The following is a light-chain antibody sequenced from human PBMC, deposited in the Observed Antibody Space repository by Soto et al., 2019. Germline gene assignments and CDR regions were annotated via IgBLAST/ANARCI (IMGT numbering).Light chain of an antibody. V-gene: IGKV3D-15*01. Sequence: ELVLTQSPGTLSLSHGERAPLSCRASQSISIGLAWYRQKPGQAPRLLIYGASTRASGTPARFSGSGSGTEFTLTISSLQSEDFALYYCQQYNKWPLITFGQGTRLEIK. CDR2: GAS. J-gene: IGKJ5*01. CDR1: QSISIG. CDR3: QQYNKWPLIT.